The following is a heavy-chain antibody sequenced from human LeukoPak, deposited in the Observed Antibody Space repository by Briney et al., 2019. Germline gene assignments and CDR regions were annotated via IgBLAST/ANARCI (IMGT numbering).Heavy chain of an antibody. CDR2: ISSSGSTI. Sequence: GGSLRLSCAASGFTFINAWMNWVRQAPGKGLEWVSYISSSGSTIYYADSVKGRFTISRDNAKNSLYLQMNSLRAEDTAVYYCARDRSGFSGYDFFDYWGQGTLVTVSS. V-gene: IGHV3-48*04. CDR3: ARDRSGFSGYDFFDY. J-gene: IGHJ4*02. CDR1: GFTFINAW. D-gene: IGHD5-12*01.